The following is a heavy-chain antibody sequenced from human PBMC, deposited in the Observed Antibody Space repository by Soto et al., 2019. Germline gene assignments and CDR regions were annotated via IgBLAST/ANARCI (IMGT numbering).Heavy chain of an antibody. CDR3: TRDGIVMDYFDF. CDR1: GYTFTSYS. CDR2: INPSGSST. D-gene: IGHD1-1*01. J-gene: IGHJ4*02. Sequence: ASVKVSCKASGYTFTSYSMHWVRQAPGQGLEWMGMINPSGSSTRYTQKIQGRITVTSDTSAGTVYMELSSLRSEDTAVYYCTRDGIVMDYFDFWGQGTLVTVSS. V-gene: IGHV1-46*03.